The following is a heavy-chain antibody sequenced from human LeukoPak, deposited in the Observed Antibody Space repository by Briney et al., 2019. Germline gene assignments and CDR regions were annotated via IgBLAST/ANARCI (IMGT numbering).Heavy chain of an antibody. D-gene: IGHD3-22*01. Sequence: GASVKVSCKASGGTFSSYAISWVRQAPGQGLEWMGRIIPILGIANYAQKFQGRVTITADKSTSTAYMELSSLRAEDTAVYYCARGKYDSSPFLQHWGQGTLVTVSS. V-gene: IGHV1-69*04. CDR1: GGTFSSYA. CDR2: IIPILGIA. J-gene: IGHJ1*01. CDR3: ARGKYDSSPFLQH.